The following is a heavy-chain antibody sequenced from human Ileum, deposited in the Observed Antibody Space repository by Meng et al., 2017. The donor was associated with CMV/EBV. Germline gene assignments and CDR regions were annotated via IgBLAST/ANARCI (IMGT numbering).Heavy chain of an antibody. J-gene: IGHJ5*02. Sequence: GESLKISCAASKFEIFTYPMNWVRQAPGKGLEWVSSISSSSRDIYYVDSVKGRFTISRDNAKNSLYLQMNSLRVEDTAVYYCAREGVRRGDSRWFDPWGQGTLVTVSS. D-gene: IGHD2-21*02. CDR2: ISSSSRDI. V-gene: IGHV3-21*01. CDR1: KFEIFTYP. CDR3: AREGVRRGDSRWFDP.